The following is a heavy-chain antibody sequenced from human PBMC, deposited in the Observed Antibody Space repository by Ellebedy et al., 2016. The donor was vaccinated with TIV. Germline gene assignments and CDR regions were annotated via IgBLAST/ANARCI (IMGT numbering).Heavy chain of an antibody. Sequence: GESLKISCRYSGDSLTVYWIGWVRPMPGKGLEWMGLIYAGDSDPKYSPSFQGQVTFSVDRSINTAYLQWTSLKAADSATYDCAHGGAGSGTTSLFYWGQGTLVTVSS. CDR2: IYAGDSDP. J-gene: IGHJ4*02. CDR3: AHGGAGSGTTSLFY. V-gene: IGHV5-51*01. CDR1: GDSLTVYW. D-gene: IGHD5-12*01.